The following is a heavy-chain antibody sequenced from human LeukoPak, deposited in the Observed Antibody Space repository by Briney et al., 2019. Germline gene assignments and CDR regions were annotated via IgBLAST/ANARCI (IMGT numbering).Heavy chain of an antibody. Sequence: SETLSLTCTVSGVSVRDYDWIWIRQSPGKGLEWIGYVLYNGTTNYSPSLKSRVTISVDTSKNQFSLKLSSVTAADTAVYYCARVNHRRGAVAGRAYNWFDPWGQGTLVTVSS. J-gene: IGHJ5*02. V-gene: IGHV4-59*02. CDR2: VLYNGTT. CDR1: GVSVRDYD. D-gene: IGHD6-19*01. CDR3: ARVNHRRGAVAGRAYNWFDP.